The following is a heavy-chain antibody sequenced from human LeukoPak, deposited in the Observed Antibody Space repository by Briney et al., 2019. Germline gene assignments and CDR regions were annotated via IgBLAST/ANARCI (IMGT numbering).Heavy chain of an antibody. V-gene: IGHV4-61*02. CDR3: ARAPSTIFGVITLDYFDY. J-gene: IGHJ4*02. Sequence: SQTLSLTCTVSGGSISSGSYYWSWIRQPAGKGLEWIGRIYTSGSTNYNPSLKSRATISVDTSKNQFSLKLSSVTAADTAVYYCARAPSTIFGVITLDYFDYWDQGTLVTVSS. CDR1: GGSISSGSYY. D-gene: IGHD3-3*01. CDR2: IYTSGST.